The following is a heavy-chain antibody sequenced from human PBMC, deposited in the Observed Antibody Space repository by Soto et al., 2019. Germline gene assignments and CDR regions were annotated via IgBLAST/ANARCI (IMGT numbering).Heavy chain of an antibody. Sequence: QVQLVESGGGVVQPRRSLRLSCAASGFTFSNYGMHWVRQAPGKGLEWVAVISYDGSNQYYGDSVKGRFTISRDNSKNTLHLQMNNLRAEDTATYYCAKDQKRGRYCTSNTCYGYYYGMDVWGQGTTVTVSS. V-gene: IGHV3-30*18. D-gene: IGHD2-2*01. CDR3: AKDQKRGRYCTSNTCYGYYYGMDV. J-gene: IGHJ6*02. CDR2: ISYDGSNQ. CDR1: GFTFSNYG.